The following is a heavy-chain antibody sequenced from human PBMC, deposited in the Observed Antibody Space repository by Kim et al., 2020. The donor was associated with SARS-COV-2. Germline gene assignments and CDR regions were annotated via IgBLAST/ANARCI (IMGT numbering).Heavy chain of an antibody. CDR3: ARDLGIAVADPYFDY. CDR1: GYTFTSYY. CDR2: INPSGGST. V-gene: IGHV1-46*01. Sequence: ASVKVSCKASGYTFTSYYMHWVRQAPGQGLEWMGIINPSGGSTSYAQKFQGRVTMTRDTSTSTVYMELSSLRSEDTAVYYCARDLGIAVADPYFDYWGQGTLVTVSS. J-gene: IGHJ4*02. D-gene: IGHD6-19*01.